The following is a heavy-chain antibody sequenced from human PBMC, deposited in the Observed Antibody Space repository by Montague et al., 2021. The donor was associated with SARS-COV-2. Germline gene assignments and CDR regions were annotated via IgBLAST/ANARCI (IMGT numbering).Heavy chain of an antibody. D-gene: IGHD3-3*01. V-gene: IGHV3-23*03. CDR2: IYSGGSST. CDR1: GFTFSSYA. Sequence: SLRLSCAASGFTFSSYAMNWVRQAPGKVLEWVSVIYSGGSSTYXXXSXXXRFXISRDNPKNTLYLQMNSLRAEDTAVYYCAKDVAIKYDFWSGYRYDAFDIWGQGAMVTVSS. J-gene: IGHJ3*02. CDR3: AKDVAIKYDFWSGYRYDAFDI.